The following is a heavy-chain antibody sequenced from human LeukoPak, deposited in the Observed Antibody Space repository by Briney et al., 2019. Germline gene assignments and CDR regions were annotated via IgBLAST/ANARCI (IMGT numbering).Heavy chain of an antibody. CDR3: ARDFDY. CDR2: INPSGGT. J-gene: IGHJ4*02. CDR1: GYTFTPYY. Sequence: ASVKVSCKASGYTFTPYYVHWVRQAPGQGLEWMGIINPSGGTSYAQKFQDRVTMTRDTSTSSVYMELSRLRSEDTAVYFCARDFDYWGQGTLVTVSS. V-gene: IGHV1-46*01.